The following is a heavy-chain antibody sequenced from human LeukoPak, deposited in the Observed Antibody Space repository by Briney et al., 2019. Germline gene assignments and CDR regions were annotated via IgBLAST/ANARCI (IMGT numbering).Heavy chain of an antibody. CDR1: GFTFSSYA. CDR2: IGAGGTFT. Sequence: GGSLRLSCTASGFTFSSYAMNWVRQAPGKGLEWVSGIGAGGTFTYYADSVQGRFTISKDNSKNTLYLQMNSLRPEDTAVYFCARASRWLAFDNWGQGTLVTVSS. J-gene: IGHJ4*02. V-gene: IGHV3-23*01. CDR3: ARASRWLAFDN. D-gene: IGHD6-19*01.